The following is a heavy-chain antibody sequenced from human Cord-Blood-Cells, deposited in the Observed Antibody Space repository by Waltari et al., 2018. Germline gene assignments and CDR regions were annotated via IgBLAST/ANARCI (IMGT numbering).Heavy chain of an antibody. J-gene: IGHJ4*02. CDR2: INPSGGST. CDR1: GYTFTSYY. Sequence: QVQLVQSGAEVKKPGASVKVSCKASGYTFTSYYMPWVRQAPGQGLEWMGIINPSGGSTSYAQKFQGRVTMTRDTSTSTVYMELSSLRSEDTAVYYCARAGIVVVPAAIQYFDYWGQGTLVTVSS. CDR3: ARAGIVVVPAAIQYFDY. D-gene: IGHD2-2*01. V-gene: IGHV1-46*01.